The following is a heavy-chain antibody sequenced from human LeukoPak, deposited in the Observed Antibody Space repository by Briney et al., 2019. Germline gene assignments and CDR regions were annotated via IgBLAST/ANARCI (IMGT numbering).Heavy chain of an antibody. CDR3: AKLSKGYDAFDI. D-gene: IGHD3-16*02. CDR1: GFTFSSYG. CDR2: ISYDGSNK. V-gene: IGHV3-30*18. Sequence: PGRSLRLSCAASGFTFSSYGMYWVRQAPGKGLEWVAVISYDGSNKYYADSVKGRFTISRDNSKNTLYLQMNSLRAEDTAVYYCAKLSKGYDAFDIWGQGTMVTVSS. J-gene: IGHJ3*02.